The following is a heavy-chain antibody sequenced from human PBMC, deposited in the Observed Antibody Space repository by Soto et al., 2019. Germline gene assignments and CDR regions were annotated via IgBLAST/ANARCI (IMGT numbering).Heavy chain of an antibody. Sequence: SETLSLTGGVSGYSITSGFYWGWVRQSPGKGLEWIGPISYSAKTFYNPCLASRFSMAVDSSKNQFSLRLTSVTAADTALYYCTRGAGAPWVRFDSWGRGILVTVSS. CDR2: ISYSAKT. CDR1: GYSITSGFY. J-gene: IGHJ4*02. D-gene: IGHD3-16*01. V-gene: IGHV4-38-2*01. CDR3: TRGAGAPWVRFDS.